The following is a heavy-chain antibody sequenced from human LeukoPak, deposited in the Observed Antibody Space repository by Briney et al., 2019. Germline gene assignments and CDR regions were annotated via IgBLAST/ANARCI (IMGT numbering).Heavy chain of an antibody. V-gene: IGHV3-13*01. CDR2: IGTAGDT. J-gene: IGHJ3*02. Sequence: GRSLRLSCAASGFTFSSYDMHWVRQATGKDLEWVSAIGTAGDTYYPGSVKGRFTISRENAKNSLYLQMNGLRAGDTAVYYCARVAALYAFDIWGQGTMVTVSS. CDR3: ARVAALYAFDI. CDR1: GFTFSSYD. D-gene: IGHD6-25*01.